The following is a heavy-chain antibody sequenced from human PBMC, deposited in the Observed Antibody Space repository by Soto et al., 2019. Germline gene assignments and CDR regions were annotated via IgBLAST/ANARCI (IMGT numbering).Heavy chain of an antibody. CDR3: ATGGGWLHNSYIRGLYFDY. V-gene: IGHV4-59*01. J-gene: IGHJ4*02. CDR1: GGSLSGSY. Sequence: NPSETLSLTCTVSGGSLSGSYCIWIRKSPGKSLEWIASISYTGSTTHNPSLKSRVTLSVDTSKNQFSLSLTSVTPADTAAYYCATGGGWLHNSYIRGLYFDYWGQGVLVTVSS. D-gene: IGHD3-3*02. CDR2: ISYTGST.